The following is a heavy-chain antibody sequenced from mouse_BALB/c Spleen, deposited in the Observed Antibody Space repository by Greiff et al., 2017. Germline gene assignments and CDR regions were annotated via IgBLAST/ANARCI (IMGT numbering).Heavy chain of an antibody. CDR3: ARSYNWDEAWFAY. Sequence: EVQVVESGGGLVQPGGSRKLSCAASGFTFSSFGMHWVRQAPEKGLEWVAYISSGSSTIYYADTVKGRFTISRDNPKNTLFLQMTSLRSEDTAMYYCARSYNWDEAWFAYWGQGTLVTVSA. CDR2: ISSGSSTI. J-gene: IGHJ3*01. D-gene: IGHD4-1*01. V-gene: IGHV5-17*02. CDR1: GFTFSSFG.